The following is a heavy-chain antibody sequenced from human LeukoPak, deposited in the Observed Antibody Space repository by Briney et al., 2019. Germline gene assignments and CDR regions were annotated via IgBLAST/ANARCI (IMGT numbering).Heavy chain of an antibody. CDR2: IYGGGGVI. D-gene: IGHD5-12*01. CDR1: GFTFSGYA. Sequence: GGSLRLSCAASGFTFSGYAMYWVRQAPRKGLEWVAGIYGGGGVIKYADSVKGRFTISRDNSENILYLQMDSLRVEDTAMYYCAKDRVPDSGYDIDYWSQGTLVTVSS. V-gene: IGHV3-23*03. J-gene: IGHJ4*02. CDR3: AKDRVPDSGYDIDY.